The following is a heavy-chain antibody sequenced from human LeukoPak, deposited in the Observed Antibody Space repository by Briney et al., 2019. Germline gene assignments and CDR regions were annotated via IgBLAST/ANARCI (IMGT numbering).Heavy chain of an antibody. CDR1: GFTFDDYA. CDR2: ISWNSGSI. CDR3: AKEYCSGGSCYLGSFDY. J-gene: IGHJ4*02. D-gene: IGHD2-15*01. V-gene: IGHV3-9*01. Sequence: PGGSLRLSCAASGFTFDDYAMHWVRQAPGKGLEWVLGISWNSGSIGYADSVKGRFTISRDNAKNSLYLQMNSLRAEDTALYYCAKEYCSGGSCYLGSFDYWGQGTLVTVSS.